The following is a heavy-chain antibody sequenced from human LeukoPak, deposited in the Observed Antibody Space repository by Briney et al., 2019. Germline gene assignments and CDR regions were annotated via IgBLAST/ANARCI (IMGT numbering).Heavy chain of an antibody. D-gene: IGHD3-22*01. J-gene: IGHJ3*02. CDR3: ARDFGGYYPIDAFDI. V-gene: IGHV4-61*02. Sequence: SETLSLTCTVSGGSISSGSYYWSWIRQPAGKGLEWIGRIYTSGSTNHNPSLKSRVTISVDTSKNQFSLKLSSVTAADTAVYYCARDFGGYYPIDAFDIWGQETMVTVSS. CDR1: GGSISSGSYY. CDR2: IYTSGST.